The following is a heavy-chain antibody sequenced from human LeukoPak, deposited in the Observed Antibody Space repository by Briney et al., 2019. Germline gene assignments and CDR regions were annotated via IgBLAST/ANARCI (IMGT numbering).Heavy chain of an antibody. CDR3: ARATYYYDSSGYKPSYWYFDL. CDR2: ISSSSSYI. J-gene: IGHJ2*01. D-gene: IGHD3-22*01. Sequence: KTGGSLRLSCAASGFTFSSYSMNWVRQAPGKGLEWVSSISSSSSYISYADSVKGRFTISRDNAKNSLYLQMNSLRAEDTAVYYCARATYYYDSSGYKPSYWYFDLWGRGTLVTVSS. V-gene: IGHV3-21*01. CDR1: GFTFSSYS.